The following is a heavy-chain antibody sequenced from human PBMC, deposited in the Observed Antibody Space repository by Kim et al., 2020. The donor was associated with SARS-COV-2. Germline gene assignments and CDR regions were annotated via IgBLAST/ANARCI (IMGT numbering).Heavy chain of an antibody. V-gene: IGHV7-4-1*02. CDR1: GYTFTSYA. CDR3: ASEISPKSSSWFGPALTNWFDP. D-gene: IGHD6-13*01. J-gene: IGHJ5*02. CDR2: INTNTGNP. Sequence: ASVKVSCKASGYTFTSYAMNWVRQAPGQGLEWMGWINTNTGNPTYAQGFTGRFVFSLDTSVSTAYLQISSLKAEDTAVYYCASEISPKSSSWFGPALTNWFDPWGQGTLVTVSS.